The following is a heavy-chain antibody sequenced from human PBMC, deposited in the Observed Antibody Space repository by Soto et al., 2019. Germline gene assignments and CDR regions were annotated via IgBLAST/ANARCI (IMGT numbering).Heavy chain of an antibody. Sequence: QVQLVESGGGVVQPGRSLRLSCAASGFTFSSYGMHWVRQAPGKGLEWVAVIWYDGSNKYYADSVKGRFTISRDNSKNTLYVRRHSMRVEDTIVYYWARWGGRYCSSTSCYFDYWGQGTLVTVSS. CDR3: ARWGGRYCSSTSCYFDY. V-gene: IGHV3-33*01. J-gene: IGHJ4*02. CDR1: GFTFSSYG. D-gene: IGHD2-2*01. CDR2: IWYDGSNK.